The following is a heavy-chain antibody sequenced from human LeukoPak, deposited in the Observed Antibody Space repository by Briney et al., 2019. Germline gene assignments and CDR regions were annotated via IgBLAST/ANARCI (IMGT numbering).Heavy chain of an antibody. CDR1: GFTVSSNY. CDR3: ARDLGGGFDAFDI. V-gene: IGHV3-53*04. CDR2: IYSGGST. D-gene: IGHD4-23*01. J-gene: IGHJ3*02. Sequence: PGGSLRLSCAASGFTVSSNYMSWVRQAPGKGLEWVSVIYSGGSTYYADSVKGRFTISRHNSKNTLYLQMNSLRAEDTAVYYCARDLGGGFDAFDIWGHGTMVTVSS.